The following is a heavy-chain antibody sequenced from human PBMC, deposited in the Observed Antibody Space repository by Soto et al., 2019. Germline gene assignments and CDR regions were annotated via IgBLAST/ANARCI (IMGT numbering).Heavy chain of an antibody. J-gene: IGHJ5*02. CDR2: ISSSSSYI. CDR1: GFTFSSYS. D-gene: IGHD2-15*01. Sequence: EVQLVESGGGLVKPGGSLRLSCAASGFTFSSYSMNWVRQAPGKGLEWVSSISSSSSYIYYADSVKGRFTISRDNAKNAMYLQMNSLRAEDTAVYYWARDVTVVVVAARHNWFDPWGQGTLVTVSS. CDR3: ARDVTVVVVAARHNWFDP. V-gene: IGHV3-21*01.